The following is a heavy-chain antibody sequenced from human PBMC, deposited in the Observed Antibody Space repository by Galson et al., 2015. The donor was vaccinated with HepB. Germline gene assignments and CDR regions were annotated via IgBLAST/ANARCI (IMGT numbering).Heavy chain of an antibody. CDR3: AKPKRYSSSWFDY. CDR2: ISGSGGST. Sequence: SLRLSCAASGFTFSSYAMSWVRQAPGKGLEWVSAISGSGGSTYYADSVKGRFTISRDNSKNTLYLQMNSLRAEDTAVYYCAKPKRYSSSWFDYWGQGTLVTVSS. CDR1: GFTFSSYA. V-gene: IGHV3-23*01. D-gene: IGHD6-13*01. J-gene: IGHJ4*02.